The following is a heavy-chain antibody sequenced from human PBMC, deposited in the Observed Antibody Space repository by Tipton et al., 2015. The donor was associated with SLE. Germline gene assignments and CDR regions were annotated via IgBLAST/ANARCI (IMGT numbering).Heavy chain of an antibody. D-gene: IGHD6-19*01. CDR3: ANYRRENGWYVLDY. CDR1: GCSITSHY. J-gene: IGHJ4*02. V-gene: IGHV4-59*11. CDR2: IYKTGST. Sequence: TLSLTCTVSGCSITSHYWTWIRQSQGKGLEWIGYIYKTGSTNYNPPLKSRVTIELDPSKNQFSLKLSSVTAADTAIYYCANYRRENGWYVLDYWGRGTLVTVSS.